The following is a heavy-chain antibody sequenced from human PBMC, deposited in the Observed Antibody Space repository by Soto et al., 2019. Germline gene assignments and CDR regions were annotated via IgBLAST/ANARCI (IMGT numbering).Heavy chain of an antibody. D-gene: IGHD6-6*01. CDR2: IIPIFGKA. CDR1: GGTXNSYA. Sequence: GXSXKVSYRASGGTXNSYAIGLVRQAPGQGLEWMGGIIPIFGKANYAKKFQGRVTITAEESMSTAYMELSSLRSEDTAVYYCARETNIRVSSSSKFNTWGQGTLVTVS. J-gene: IGHJ4*02. CDR3: ARETNIRVSSSSKFNT. V-gene: IGHV1-69*13.